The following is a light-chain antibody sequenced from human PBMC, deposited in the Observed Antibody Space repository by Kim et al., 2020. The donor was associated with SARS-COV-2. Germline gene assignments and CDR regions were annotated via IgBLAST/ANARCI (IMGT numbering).Light chain of an antibody. CDR3: CSYGGTDTLTV. J-gene: IGLJ3*02. CDR1: NNNVGDSNF. Sequence: QSVTISCTGTNNNVGDSNFVSGYQQHPGKAPNLMIYDVTKRPSGVPDRFSGSKSGNTASLTISGLQAEDEADYYCCSYGGTDTLTVFGGGTKLTVL. V-gene: IGLV2-11*03. CDR2: DVT.